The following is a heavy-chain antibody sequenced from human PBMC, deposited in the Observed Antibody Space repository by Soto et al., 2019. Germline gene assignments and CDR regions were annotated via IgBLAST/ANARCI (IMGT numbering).Heavy chain of an antibody. V-gene: IGHV6-1*01. CDR2: TYYRSKWFY. CDR3: ARGVQASGMGY. CDR1: GDSVSSKGAA. J-gene: IGHJ4*02. Sequence: PSQILSLTCAISGDSVSSKGAAWNWIRQSPPRGLEWLGRTYYRSKWFYDYGLSVRGRITINPDTPKNQFSLQWSSVPPEDSAVYYCARGVQASGMGYWGQGILVAVSS. D-gene: IGHD6-13*01.